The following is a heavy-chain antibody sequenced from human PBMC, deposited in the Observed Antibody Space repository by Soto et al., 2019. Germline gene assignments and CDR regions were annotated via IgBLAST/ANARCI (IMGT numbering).Heavy chain of an antibody. D-gene: IGHD1-1*01. J-gene: IGHJ5*02. CDR2: TRYTSKWSY. CDR3: LRVDWNDAGS. Sequence: PSQTLSLPCAISGDSVSSPSATLELIMQSPSRGLEWLGRTRYTSKWSYEYALSVKGRITISPDTSKNHFSLQLDSVTPEDTAVYYCLRVDWNDAGSWGQGTLVTVSS. V-gene: IGHV6-1*01. CDR1: GDSVSSPSAT.